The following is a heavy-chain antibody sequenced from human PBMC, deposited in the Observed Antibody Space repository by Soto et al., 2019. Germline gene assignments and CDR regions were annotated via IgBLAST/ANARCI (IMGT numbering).Heavy chain of an antibody. D-gene: IGHD3-22*01. J-gene: IGHJ4*02. V-gene: IGHV1-69*01. CDR3: ARLVENYYVRSGYSLSSHHHDY. Sequence: QVQLVQSGAEVKKPGSSVKVSCKASGGTFSSYAISWVRQAPGQGLEWMGGIIPIFGTANYAQKVQGRVTITAEESTSTADMELRRRSSEDTAVYYFARLVENYYVRSGYSLSSHHHDYWGQGTLFTDSS. CDR2: IIPIFGTA. CDR1: GGTFSSYA.